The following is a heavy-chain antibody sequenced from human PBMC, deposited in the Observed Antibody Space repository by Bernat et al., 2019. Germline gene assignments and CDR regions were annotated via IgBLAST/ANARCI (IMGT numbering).Heavy chain of an antibody. V-gene: IGHV3-30*03. Sequence: QVQLVESGGGVVQPGRSLRLSCAASGFTFSSYGMHWVRQAPGKGLEWVAVISYDGSNKYYADSVKGRFTISRDNSKNTLYLQMNSLRAEDTAVYYCARTSSGWSLPDYWGQGTLVTVSS. J-gene: IGHJ4*02. CDR1: GFTFSSYG. CDR2: ISYDGSNK. D-gene: IGHD6-19*01. CDR3: ARTSSGWSLPDY.